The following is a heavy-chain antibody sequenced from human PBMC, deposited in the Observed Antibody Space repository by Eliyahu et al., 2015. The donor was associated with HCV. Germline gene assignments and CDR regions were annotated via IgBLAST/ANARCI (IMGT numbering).Heavy chain of an antibody. CDR2: MNPNTGDT. V-gene: IGHV1-8*01. D-gene: IGHD3-10*01. CDR1: GYTFTSYN. J-gene: IGHJ4*02. CDR3: ARGQLGSGSYYYFDY. Sequence: QVQLVQSGAEVKKPGASVKVSCKASGYTFTSYNINWVRQATGQGLEWMGWMNPNTGDTGYAQKFQGRVTMTRNTAISTVYMELSSLRSEDTAVYFCARGQLGSGSYYYFDYWGQGTLVTVSS.